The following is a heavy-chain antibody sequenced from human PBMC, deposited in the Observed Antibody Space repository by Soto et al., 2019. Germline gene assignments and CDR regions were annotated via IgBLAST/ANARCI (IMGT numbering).Heavy chain of an antibody. V-gene: IGHV4-34*01. CDR3: ARGPTSQLELRGADGYYFDY. CDR1: GGSFSGYY. D-gene: IGHD1-7*01. Sequence: QVQLQQWGAGLLKPSETLSLTCAVYGGSFSGYYWSWIRQPPGKGLEWIGEINHSGSTNYNPSLKSRVTISVDTSKNQFSLKLSSVTAADTAVYYCARGPTSQLELRGADGYYFDYWGQGTLVTVSS. J-gene: IGHJ4*02. CDR2: INHSGST.